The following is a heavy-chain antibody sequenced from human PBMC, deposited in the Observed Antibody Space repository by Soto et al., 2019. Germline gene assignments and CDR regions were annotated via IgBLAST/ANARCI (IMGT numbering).Heavy chain of an antibody. CDR1: GFTFCSYG. V-gene: IGHV3-30*18. J-gene: IGHJ6*02. Sequence: GGSLRLPCAASGFTFCSYGMHWDRQAPCKGLEWVAVISYDGSQKFDADSVEGQFTISRDNPKNTLYLQMNSLRAEDTAVYYCAKEKIVLVVGGMDVWGQGTTVTVSS. CDR3: AKEKIVLVVGGMDV. CDR2: ISYDGSQK. D-gene: IGHD2-15*01.